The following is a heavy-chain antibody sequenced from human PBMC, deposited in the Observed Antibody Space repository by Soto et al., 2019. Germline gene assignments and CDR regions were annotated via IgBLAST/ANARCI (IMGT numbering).Heavy chain of an antibody. CDR2: IYSGGST. J-gene: IGHJ6*02. CDR1: GFTFSNAW. V-gene: IGHV3-53*01. D-gene: IGHD4-17*01. Sequence: GGSLRLSCAASGFTFSNAWMYWVRQAPGKGLEWVSVIYSGGSTYYADSVKGRFTISRDNSKNTLYLQMNSLRAEDTAVYYCARVRPTYGGYYYYYGMDAWGPGTTVT. CDR3: ARVRPTYGGYYYYYGMDA.